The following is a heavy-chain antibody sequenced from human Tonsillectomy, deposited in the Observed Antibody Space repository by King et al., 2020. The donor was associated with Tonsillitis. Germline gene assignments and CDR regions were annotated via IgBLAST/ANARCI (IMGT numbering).Heavy chain of an antibody. CDR3: AGDYYDSMGYYPESYQYFYGMDV. J-gene: IGHJ6*02. CDR1: GFTFSNYA. V-gene: IGHV3-30-3*01. Sequence: VQLVESGGGVVQPGRSLRLSCAASGFTFSNYAMHWVRQAPGKGLEWVAVISYDGTNKYYADSVKGRFTISRDNSKNTLYLQMNGLRAEDTAVYYCAGDYYDSMGYYPESYQYFYGMDVWGQGTTVIVSS. D-gene: IGHD3-22*01. CDR2: ISYDGTNK.